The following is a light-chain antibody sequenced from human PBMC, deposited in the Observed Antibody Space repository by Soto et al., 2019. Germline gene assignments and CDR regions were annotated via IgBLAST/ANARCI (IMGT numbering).Light chain of an antibody. Sequence: AIRMTQSPSSLSASTGDRVTITCRASQGISSYLAWYQQKPGKAPKLLIYAASTLQSGVPSRFSGSGSGTDFTLTISSLQSEDFAVYFCQSYNDWPLTFGGGTKVDIK. CDR1: QGISSY. V-gene: IGKV1-8*01. J-gene: IGKJ4*01. CDR2: AAS. CDR3: QSYNDWPLT.